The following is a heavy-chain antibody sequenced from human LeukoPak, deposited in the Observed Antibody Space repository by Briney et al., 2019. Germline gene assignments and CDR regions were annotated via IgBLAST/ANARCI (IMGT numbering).Heavy chain of an antibody. CDR1: ADSISRYY. J-gene: IGHJ4*02. V-gene: IGHV4-59*12. CDR3: ARGRRYYDSSGYYYVFDY. CDR2: IYYSGST. D-gene: IGHD3-22*01. Sequence: SETLSLTCIVSADSISRYYWSWIRQPPGKGLEWVGNIYYSGSTKYNPSLKSRVTISLDTSKNQFSLKLSSVTAADTAVYYCARGRRYYDSSGYYYVFDYWGQGTLVTVSS.